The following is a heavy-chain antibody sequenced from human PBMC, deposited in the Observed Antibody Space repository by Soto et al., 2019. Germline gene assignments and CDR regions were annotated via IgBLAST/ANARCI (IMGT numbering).Heavy chain of an antibody. V-gene: IGHV3-30*18. CDR2: ISYDGSNK. Sequence: QVQLVESGGGVVQPGRSLRLSCAASGFTFSSYGMHWVRQAPGKGLEWVAVISYDGSNKYYADSVKGRFTISRDNSKNTLYLQMNSLRAEDRAVYYCAKEGGIVVVVAAFDIWGQGTMVTVSS. CDR1: GFTFSSYG. CDR3: AKEGGIVVVVAAFDI. D-gene: IGHD2-15*01. J-gene: IGHJ3*02.